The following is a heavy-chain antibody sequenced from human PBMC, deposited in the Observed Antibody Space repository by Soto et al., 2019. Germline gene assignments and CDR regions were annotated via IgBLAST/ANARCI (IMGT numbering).Heavy chain of an antibody. Sequence: QITLKESGPTLVKPTQTLTLTCTFSGFSLSTSGVGVGWIRQPPGKALEWLALIYWDDDKRYSPSLKSRLTIAKDTSKNQVVLTMTNMDPVDTATYYCAHRQRSPHSYEFDYWGQGTLVTVSS. J-gene: IGHJ4*02. D-gene: IGHD3-3*01. V-gene: IGHV2-5*02. CDR2: IYWDDDK. CDR3: AHRQRSPHSYEFDY. CDR1: GFSLSTSGVG.